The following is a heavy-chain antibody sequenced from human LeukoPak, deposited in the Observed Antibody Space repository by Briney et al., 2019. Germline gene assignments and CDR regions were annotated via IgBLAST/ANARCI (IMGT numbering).Heavy chain of an antibody. CDR2: INPSGGST. Sequence: ASVKVSCKASGYTFTSYYMHWVRQAPGQGLEWMGIINPSGGSTSYAQKFQGRVTMTRDTSTSTGYMELSSLRSEDTAVYYCARSPPITMIVVVKIDYWGQGTLVTVSS. CDR3: ARSPPITMIVVVKIDY. CDR1: GYTFTSYY. V-gene: IGHV1-46*01. J-gene: IGHJ4*02. D-gene: IGHD3-22*01.